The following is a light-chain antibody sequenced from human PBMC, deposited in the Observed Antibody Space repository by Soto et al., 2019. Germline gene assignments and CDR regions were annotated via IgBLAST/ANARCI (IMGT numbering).Light chain of an antibody. CDR1: QDINNY. J-gene: IGKJ2*01. CDR2: DAS. Sequence: DIQMTQSPSSLSASVGDRVTITCQASQDINNYLNWYQQKPGKAPKLLIYDASNLEAGVPSRFSGSGFGTDFTFTISNLQPDNIGTYYCQQYDSLPYTFGQGTKLEIK. V-gene: IGKV1-33*01. CDR3: QQYDSLPYT.